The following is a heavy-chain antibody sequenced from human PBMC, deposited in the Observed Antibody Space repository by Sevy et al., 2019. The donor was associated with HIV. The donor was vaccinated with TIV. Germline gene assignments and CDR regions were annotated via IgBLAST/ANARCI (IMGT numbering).Heavy chain of an antibody. V-gene: IGHV3-74*01. Sequence: GGSLRLSCAASGFTFSSYWMHWVRQVPGKGLVWVSLINLDGSNTIYADSVKGRFTISRDNAKNTLYLQMNRLRAEDTAVYYCARDPSANVIYARNWFDSWGQGTLVTVSS. CDR2: INLDGSNT. D-gene: IGHD2-8*01. CDR1: GFTFSSYW. CDR3: ARDPSANVIYARNWFDS. J-gene: IGHJ5*01.